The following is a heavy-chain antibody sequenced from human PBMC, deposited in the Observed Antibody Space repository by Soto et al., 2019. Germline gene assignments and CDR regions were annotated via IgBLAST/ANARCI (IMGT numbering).Heavy chain of an antibody. CDR2: ISYDGSNK. V-gene: IGHV3-30*18. J-gene: IGHJ4*02. CDR1: GFTFSSYG. Sequence: QVQLVESGGGVVQPGRSLRLSCAASGFTFSSYGMHWVRQAPGKGLEWVEVISYDGSNKYYADSVKGRFTISRDNSKNTLYLQMNSLRAEDTAVYYCAKERHLGLHALDYWGQGTLVTVSS. CDR3: AKERHLGLHALDY.